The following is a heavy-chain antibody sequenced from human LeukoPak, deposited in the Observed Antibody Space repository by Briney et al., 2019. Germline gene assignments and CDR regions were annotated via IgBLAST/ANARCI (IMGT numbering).Heavy chain of an antibody. Sequence: GGSLRLSRAASGFTFSSYAMSWVRQAPGKGLEWVSAISGSGGSTYYADSVKGRFTISRDNAKSSLYLQMNSLRAEDTAIYYCARGGNYFGYWGQGTLVTVSS. CDR2: ISGSGGST. CDR1: GFTFSSYA. V-gene: IGHV3-23*01. CDR3: ARGGNYFGY. J-gene: IGHJ4*02. D-gene: IGHD2-15*01.